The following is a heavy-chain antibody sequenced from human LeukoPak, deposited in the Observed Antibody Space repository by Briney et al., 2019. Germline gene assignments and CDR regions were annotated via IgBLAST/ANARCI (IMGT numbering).Heavy chain of an antibody. CDR1: GGTFSSYA. V-gene: IGHV1-69*17. CDR2: IIPIFGIA. J-gene: IGHJ5*02. Sequence: GASVKVSCKASGGTFSSYAISWVRQAPGQGLEWMGGIIPIFGIANYAQKFQGRVTITADKSTSTAYMELSSLRSEDTAVYYCARGRSVREGFWFDPWGQGTLVTVSS. D-gene: IGHD3-10*01. CDR3: ARGRSVREGFWFDP.